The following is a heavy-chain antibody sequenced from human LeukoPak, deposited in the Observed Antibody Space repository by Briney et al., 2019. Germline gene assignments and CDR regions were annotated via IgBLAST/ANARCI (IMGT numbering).Heavy chain of an antibody. Sequence: SVKVSCKASGYTFTSYGISWVRQAPGQGLEWMGGIIPIFGTANYAQKFQGRVTITADESTSTAYMELSSLRSEDTAVYYCARDTTNYYDSSGPHGYWGQGTLVTVSS. D-gene: IGHD3-22*01. CDR3: ARDTTNYYDSSGPHGY. V-gene: IGHV1-69*13. J-gene: IGHJ4*02. CDR1: GYTFTSYG. CDR2: IIPIFGTA.